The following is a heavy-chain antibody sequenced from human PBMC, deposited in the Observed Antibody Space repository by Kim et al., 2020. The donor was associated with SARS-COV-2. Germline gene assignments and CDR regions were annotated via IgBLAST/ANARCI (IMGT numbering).Heavy chain of an antibody. CDR2: ISSNGGST. Sequence: GGSLRLSCSASGFTFSSYAMHWVRQAPGKGLEYVSAISSNGGSTYYADSVKGRFTISRDNSKNTLYLQMSSLRAEDTAVYYCVKLWGLWFGNYGMDVWGQGTTVTVSS. D-gene: IGHD3-10*01. J-gene: IGHJ6*02. CDR1: GFTFSSYA. CDR3: VKLWGLWFGNYGMDV. V-gene: IGHV3-64D*09.